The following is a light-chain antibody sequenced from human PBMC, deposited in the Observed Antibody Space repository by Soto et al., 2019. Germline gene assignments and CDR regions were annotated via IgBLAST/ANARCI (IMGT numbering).Light chain of an antibody. CDR3: SSYTSSTPVV. CDR1: SSDAGAYNY. CDR2: DVS. J-gene: IGLJ2*01. Sequence: QSALTQPASVSGSPGQSITISCTGTSSDAGAYNYVSWYQQHPGKAPKLMIYDVSNRPSGVSNRFSGSKSGNAASLTISGLQAEDEADYYCSSYTSSTPVVFGGGTKVTVL. V-gene: IGLV2-14*01.